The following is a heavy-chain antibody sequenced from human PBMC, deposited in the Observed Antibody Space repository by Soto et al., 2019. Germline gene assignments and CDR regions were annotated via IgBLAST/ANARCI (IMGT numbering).Heavy chain of an antibody. V-gene: IGHV4-59*08. D-gene: IGHD3-10*01. CDR2: IYYSGST. Sequence: SETLSLTCTVSGGSISSYYGSWIRQLPGKGLEWIGYIYYSGSTNYNPSLKSRVTISVDTSKNQFSLKLNSMTAADTAVYYCARHNYGSGSPYFDYWGQGTLVTVSS. CDR1: GGSISSYY. J-gene: IGHJ4*02. CDR3: ARHNYGSGSPYFDY.